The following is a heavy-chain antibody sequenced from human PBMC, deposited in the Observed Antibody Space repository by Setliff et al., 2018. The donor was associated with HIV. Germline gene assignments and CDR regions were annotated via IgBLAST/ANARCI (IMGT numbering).Heavy chain of an antibody. V-gene: IGHV4-4*07. CDR3: ARGPPFAY. Sequence: NPSETLSLTCSVSGASITSHNWSWIRQAAGKGLEWIGRIYTRGNTNYNPSLRSRVTMSIDTSKRQFSLKLTSVTADDTGIYYCARGPPFAYWGQGLLVTVSS. CDR1: GASITSHN. CDR2: IYTRGNT. J-gene: IGHJ4*02.